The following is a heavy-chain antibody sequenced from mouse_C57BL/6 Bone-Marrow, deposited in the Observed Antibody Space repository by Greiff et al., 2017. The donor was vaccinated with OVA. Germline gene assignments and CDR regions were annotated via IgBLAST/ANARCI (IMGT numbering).Heavy chain of an antibody. J-gene: IGHJ1*03. V-gene: IGHV1-47*01. D-gene: IGHD1-1*01. CDR3: ARRYDYGSSLDWYFDV. Sequence: QVQLQQSGAELVKPGASVKMSCKASGYTFTTYSIEWMKQNPGKSLEWIGNFHPNNEDTKYNEKFKGKATLTVEKSSSTVYLELSRLTSDDSAVYYWARRYDYGSSLDWYFDVWGTGTTVTVSS. CDR2: FHPNNEDT. CDR1: GYTFTTYS.